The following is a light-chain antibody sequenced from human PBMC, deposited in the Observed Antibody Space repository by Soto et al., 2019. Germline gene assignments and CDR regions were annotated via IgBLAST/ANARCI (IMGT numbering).Light chain of an antibody. CDR3: GTWDSSLTTFV. J-gene: IGLJ1*01. V-gene: IGLV1-51*02. Sequence: QSVLTQPPSVSAAPGQKVTMSCSGRRSNIGEYYVSWHQQLPGTAPKLLIYENDKRPSGIPDRFSGSKSGTSATLDITGLQTGDEADYYCGTWDSSLTTFVFGTGTKLTVL. CDR2: END. CDR1: RSNIGEYY.